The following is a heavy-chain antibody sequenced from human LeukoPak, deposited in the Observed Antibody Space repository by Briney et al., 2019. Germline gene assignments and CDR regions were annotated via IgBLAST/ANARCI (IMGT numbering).Heavy chain of an antibody. CDR1: GYSFSTYT. CDR3: ARMYSSGRYADY. D-gene: IGHD6-19*01. Sequence: ASVKVSCKASGYSFSTYTMNWVRQAPGQRLEWMGWINAGNGNTKYSQKFQGRVTITRDTSASTAYMELSSLRSEDTAVYYCARMYSSGRYADYWGQGTLVTVSS. J-gene: IGHJ4*02. V-gene: IGHV1-3*01. CDR2: INAGNGNT.